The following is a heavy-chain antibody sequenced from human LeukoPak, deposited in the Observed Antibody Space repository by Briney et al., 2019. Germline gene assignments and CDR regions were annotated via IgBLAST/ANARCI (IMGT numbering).Heavy chain of an antibody. J-gene: IGHJ4*02. Sequence: ASQTLSLTCTVSGGSISSGGYYWSWIRQHPGTGLEWIGYIYYSGSTYYNPSLKSRVTISVDTSKNQFSLKLSSVTAADTAVYYCARTGYSSHRFDYWGQGTLVTVSS. D-gene: IGHD5-18*01. CDR3: ARTGYSSHRFDY. CDR1: GGSISSGGYY. CDR2: IYYSGST. V-gene: IGHV4-31*03.